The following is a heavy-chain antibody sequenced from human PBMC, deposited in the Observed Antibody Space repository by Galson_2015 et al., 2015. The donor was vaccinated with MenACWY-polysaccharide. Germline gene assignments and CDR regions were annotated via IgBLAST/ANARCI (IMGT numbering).Heavy chain of an antibody. V-gene: IGHV2-70*04. J-gene: IGHJ3*02. CDR1: GFSLSTSGMR. CDR3: ARTVQQLDAFDI. CDR2: IDWDDDK. D-gene: IGHD6-13*01. Sequence: PALVKPTQTLTLTCTFSGFSLSTSGMRVSWIRQPPGKALEWLARIDWDDDKFYGTSLKTRLTISKDTSKNQVVLTMTNMDPVDTATYYCARTVQQLDAFDIWGQGTMVTVSS.